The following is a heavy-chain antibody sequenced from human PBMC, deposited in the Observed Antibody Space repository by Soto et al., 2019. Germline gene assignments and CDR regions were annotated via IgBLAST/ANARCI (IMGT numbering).Heavy chain of an antibody. CDR1: GFIFPNFG. J-gene: IGHJ4*02. Sequence: PGGSLRLSCEASGFIFPNFGLHWVRQAPGKGLQWLGVVSSDGSRKYYADSVRGRLNISRDNPKNTLYLQLDRLSADDTAVYYCAKSWNLDFSATWYAPDYWGQGTLVT. D-gene: IGHD6-13*01. V-gene: IGHV3-30*18. CDR2: VSSDGSRK. CDR3: AKSWNLDFSATWYAPDY.